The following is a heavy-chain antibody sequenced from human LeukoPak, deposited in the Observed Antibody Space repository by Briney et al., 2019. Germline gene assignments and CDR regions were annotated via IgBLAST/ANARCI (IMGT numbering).Heavy chain of an antibody. CDR1: GFTFSTYA. Sequence: GGSLRLSCAASGFTFSTYAVPWVRQAPGKGLEWVALISSDGSKKYYADSVRGRLTITRDNSKSTLYLQMNSLTPEDTAVYYCARDQVGAIGGSAYGWFDPWGQGTLVSVSS. J-gene: IGHJ5*02. V-gene: IGHV3-30-3*01. CDR2: ISSDGSKK. D-gene: IGHD1-26*01. CDR3: ARDQVGAIGGSAYGWFDP.